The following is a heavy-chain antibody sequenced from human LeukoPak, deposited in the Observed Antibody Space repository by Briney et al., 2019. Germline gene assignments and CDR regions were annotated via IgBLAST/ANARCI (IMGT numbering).Heavy chain of an antibody. CDR3: ARAKPKNMVRGLIMTRESRYYFDY. CDR1: GFTVSSNY. CDR2: IYSGGST. D-gene: IGHD3-10*01. Sequence: GGSLRLSCAAPGFTVSSNYMSWVRQAPGKGLEWVSVIYSGGSTYYADSVKGRFTISRDNSKSTLYIQMNSLRAEDTAVYYCARAKPKNMVRGLIMTRESRYYFDYWGQGTLVTVSS. J-gene: IGHJ4*02. V-gene: IGHV3-53*01.